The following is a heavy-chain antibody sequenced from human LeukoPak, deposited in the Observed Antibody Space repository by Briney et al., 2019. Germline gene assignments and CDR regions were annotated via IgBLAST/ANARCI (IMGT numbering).Heavy chain of an antibody. CDR1: GFTFSSYS. D-gene: IGHD6-6*01. V-gene: IGHV3-21*01. Sequence: GGSLRLSCAASGFTFSSYSMNWVRQAPGKGLEWVSSISSSSSYIYYADSVKGRFTISRDNAKNSLYMQMNSLRAEDTAVYYCARDRVVARPCLDYWGQGTLVTVSS. CDR2: ISSSSSYI. J-gene: IGHJ4*02. CDR3: ARDRVVARPCLDY.